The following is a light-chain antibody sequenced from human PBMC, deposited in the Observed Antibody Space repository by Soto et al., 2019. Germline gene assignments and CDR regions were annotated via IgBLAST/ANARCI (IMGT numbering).Light chain of an antibody. CDR3: NAYTTSNTWV. CDR1: SSDVGGYNY. CDR2: EVT. V-gene: IGLV2-14*01. Sequence: QSVLTQPASVSGSPGQSITISCTGTSSDVGGYNYVSWYQQHPGKAPKLMIYEVTNRLSGVSNRFSGSRSGNTASLTISGLQAEDEAYYYCNAYTTSNTWVFGGGTKLTVL. J-gene: IGLJ3*02.